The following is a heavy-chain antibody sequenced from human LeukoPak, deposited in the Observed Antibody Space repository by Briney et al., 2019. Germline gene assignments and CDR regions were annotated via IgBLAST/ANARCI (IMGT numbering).Heavy chain of an antibody. CDR2: IITLFGTQKS. V-gene: IGHV1-69*13. Sequence: SVKVSCKASGCIFSTYSINWVRQAPGQGHEWMGGIITLFGTQKSNYAQKFQGRGRITADASKTTAYMEVTSLRSEDTAVYYCARGGSNVDYYATNGLPFSFVYWGQRTLVTLSS. CDR1: GCIFSTYS. CDR3: ARGGSNVDYYATNGLPFSFVY. J-gene: IGHJ4*02. D-gene: IGHD3-10*01.